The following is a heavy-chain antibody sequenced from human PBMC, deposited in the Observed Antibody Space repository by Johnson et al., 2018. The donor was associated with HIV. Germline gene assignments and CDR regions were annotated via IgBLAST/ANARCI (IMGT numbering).Heavy chain of an antibody. CDR2: INSDGSTT. CDR1: EFTFSRSW. Sequence: EVQLMESGGGLGQPGGSLRLSCAASEFTFSRSWMHWVRQASGKGLVWVSGINSDGSTTTYADSVKGRFTISRDNAKNTLYLQMNSLRAEDTAVYYCARVKWEPWGCAFDIWGQGTMVTVSS. CDR3: ARVKWEPWGCAFDI. V-gene: IGHV3-74*02. J-gene: IGHJ3*02. D-gene: IGHD1-26*01.